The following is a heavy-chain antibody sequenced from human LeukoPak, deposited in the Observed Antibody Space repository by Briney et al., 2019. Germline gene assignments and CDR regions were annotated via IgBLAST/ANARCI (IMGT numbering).Heavy chain of an antibody. D-gene: IGHD3-3*01. CDR3: AINYDFWSGSSLYGMDV. V-gene: IGHV5-51*01. CDR2: IYPGDSDT. CDR1: GYSSTSYC. Sequence: GESLKISCKGSGYSSTSYCIRCVRQMPGKGLEWMGIIYPGDSDTIYSPSFQGQVTISAGKSISTAYLQWSSLKASDTAMYYCAINYDFWSGSSLYGMDVWGQGTTVTVSS. J-gene: IGHJ6*02.